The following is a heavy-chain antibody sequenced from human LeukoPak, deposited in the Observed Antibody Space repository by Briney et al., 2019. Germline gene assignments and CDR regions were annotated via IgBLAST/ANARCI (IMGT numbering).Heavy chain of an antibody. V-gene: IGHV3-74*01. CDR1: GFTFSSYW. CDR3: VRDVPNYRALDF. CDR2: ITSDGSST. J-gene: IGHJ3*01. D-gene: IGHD5-24*01. Sequence: PGGSLRLSCAASGFTFSSYWMNWVRQAPGKGLVWVSRITSDGSSTAYADSVKGRFTISRDNAKSTLYLQMNSLRAEDTAVYYCVRDVPNYRALDFWGQGTMVTVSS.